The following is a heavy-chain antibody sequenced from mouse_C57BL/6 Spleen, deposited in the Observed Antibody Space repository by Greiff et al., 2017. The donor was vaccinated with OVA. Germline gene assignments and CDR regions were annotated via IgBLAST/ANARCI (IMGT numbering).Heavy chain of an antibody. D-gene: IGHD2-4*01. CDR1: GFTFSSYT. V-gene: IGHV5-9*01. CDR3: ARGDDYDDYYYAMDY. CDR2: ISGGGGNT. J-gene: IGHJ4*01. Sequence: EVKLVESGGGLVKPGGSLKLSCAASGFTFSSYTMSWVRQTPEKRLEWVATISGGGGNTYYPDSVKGRFTISRDNAKNTLYLQMSSLRSEDTALYYCARGDDYDDYYYAMDYWGKGTSVTVSS.